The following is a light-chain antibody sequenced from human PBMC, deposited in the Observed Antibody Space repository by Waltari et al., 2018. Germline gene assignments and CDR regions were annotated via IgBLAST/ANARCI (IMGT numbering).Light chain of an antibody. CDR2: DAS. Sequence: DIQMTQSPSSLSTSVGDRVTITCRASRGIDSYLNRYQQRPGRAPKLLIYDASTLQREVPTRFSGGGIGTDFTLTINNLQPEDFATYFCQQSYSPPFTFGQGTRLEI. V-gene: IGKV1-39*01. CDR1: RGIDSY. CDR3: QQSYSPPFT. J-gene: IGKJ5*01.